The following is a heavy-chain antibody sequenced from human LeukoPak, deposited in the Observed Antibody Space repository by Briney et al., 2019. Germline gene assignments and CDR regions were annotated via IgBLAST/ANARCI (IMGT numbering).Heavy chain of an antibody. CDR1: GYTFSDFD. CDR2: INPSGGGT. D-gene: IGHD3-16*01. CDR3: AKDRRGPKSYYYFYYMDV. V-gene: IGHV1-2*02. J-gene: IGHJ6*03. Sequence: GASVKVSCKASGYTFSDFDIHWVRQAPGQGLEWVGWINPSGGGTNYAPQFQGRVTMARDTSISTAYMELSRLTSDDTAVYYCAKDRRGPKSYYYFYYMDVWGKGTTVTVSS.